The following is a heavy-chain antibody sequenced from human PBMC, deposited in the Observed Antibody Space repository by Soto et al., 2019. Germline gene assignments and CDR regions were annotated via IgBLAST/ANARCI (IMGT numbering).Heavy chain of an antibody. CDR2: INHSGST. CDR1: GGSFIGYY. Sequence: PSETLSLTCAVYGGSFIGYYWSWIRQPPGKGLEWIGEINHSGSTNYNPSLKSRVTISVDTSKNQFSLKLSSVTAADTTVYYCHIQGSAAGTSGDSYFDYWGQGTLVTVSS. D-gene: IGHD6-13*01. J-gene: IGHJ4*02. CDR3: HIQGSAAGTSGDSYFDY. V-gene: IGHV4-34*01.